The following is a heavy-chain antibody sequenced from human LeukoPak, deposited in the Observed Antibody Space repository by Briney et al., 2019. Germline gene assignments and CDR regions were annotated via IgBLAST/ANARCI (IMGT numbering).Heavy chain of an antibody. CDR1: GGSFSGYY. V-gene: IGHV4-34*01. CDR3: AITHYDVLTGYHKYMDF. D-gene: IGHD3-9*01. Sequence: PSETLSLTCAVYGGSFSGYYGGWIRQPPGKGLEWIGEINHGGSTNSNPSLKSRVTMSVDTSKNHFSLKLSSVTAADAAVYYCAITHYDVLTGYHKYMDFWGKGTTVIISS. CDR2: INHGGST. J-gene: IGHJ6*03.